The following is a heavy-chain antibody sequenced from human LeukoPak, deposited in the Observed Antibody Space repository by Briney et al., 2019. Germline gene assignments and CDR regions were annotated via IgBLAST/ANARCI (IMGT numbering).Heavy chain of an antibody. CDR1: GGSISSYY. Sequence: PSETLSLTCTVSGGSISSYYWSWIRQPPGKGLEWIGSIYYSGSTYYNPSLKSRVTISVDTSKNQFSLKLSSVTAADTAVYYCARQRQQLVLGYWGQGTLVTVSS. V-gene: IGHV4-59*05. D-gene: IGHD6-13*01. CDR3: ARQRQQLVLGY. CDR2: IYYSGST. J-gene: IGHJ4*02.